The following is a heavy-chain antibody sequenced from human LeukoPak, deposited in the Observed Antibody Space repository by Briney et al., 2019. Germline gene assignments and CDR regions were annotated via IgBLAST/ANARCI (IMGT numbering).Heavy chain of an antibody. J-gene: IGHJ5*02. Sequence: GESLKISCKGSGYSFTSYWIVWVRQMPGKGLEWMGIIYPGDSDTRYSPSFQGQVTISADKSISTAYLQWSSLKASDTAMYYCARHGYGSGSYYRSRTEENWFDPWGQGTLVTVSS. V-gene: IGHV5-51*01. CDR2: IYPGDSDT. D-gene: IGHD3-10*01. CDR3: ARHGYGSGSYYRSRTEENWFDP. CDR1: GYSFTSYW.